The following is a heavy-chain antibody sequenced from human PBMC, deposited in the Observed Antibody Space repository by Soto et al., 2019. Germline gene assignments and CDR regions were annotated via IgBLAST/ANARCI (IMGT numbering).Heavy chain of an antibody. CDR1: GFTFSSYA. V-gene: IGHV3-64D*08. J-gene: IGHJ6*02. Sequence: EVQLVESGGGLVQPGGSLRLSCSASGFTFSSYAMHWVRQAPGKGLEYVSAISSNGGSTYYADSVKGRFTISRDNSKNTLYLQMSSLRAENTAVYYCVKEDSAVAPYGMDVWGQGTTVTVSS. D-gene: IGHD6-19*01. CDR3: VKEDSAVAPYGMDV. CDR2: ISSNGGST.